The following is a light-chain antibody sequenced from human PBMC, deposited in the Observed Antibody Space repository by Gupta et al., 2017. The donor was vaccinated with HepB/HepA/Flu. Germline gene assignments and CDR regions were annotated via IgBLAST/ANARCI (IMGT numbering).Light chain of an antibody. J-gene: IGKJ5*01. CDR3: MQALQTPIT. CDR1: QSLLHSNGYNY. CDR2: LGS. Sequence: DLVMTQSPLSLPVTPGEPASISCRSSQSLLHSNGYNYLDWYLQKPGQSPQLLIYLGSNRASAVPDRFSGSGSGTDFTLKISRVEAEDVGVYYCMQALQTPITFGQGTRLEIK. V-gene: IGKV2-28*01.